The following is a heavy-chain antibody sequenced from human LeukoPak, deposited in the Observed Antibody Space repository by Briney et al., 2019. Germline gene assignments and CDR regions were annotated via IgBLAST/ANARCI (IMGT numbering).Heavy chain of an antibody. J-gene: IGHJ4*02. Sequence: SETLSLTCTVSGGSISSSSYYWCWIRQHPGKGLEWIGSIYYSGSTYYNPSLKSRVTISVDTSKNQFSLKLSSVTAADTAVYYCAGVDEDTAMVDYWGQGTLVTVSS. CDR1: GGSISSSSYY. CDR3: AGVDEDTAMVDY. D-gene: IGHD5-18*01. V-gene: IGHV4-39*01. CDR2: IYYSGST.